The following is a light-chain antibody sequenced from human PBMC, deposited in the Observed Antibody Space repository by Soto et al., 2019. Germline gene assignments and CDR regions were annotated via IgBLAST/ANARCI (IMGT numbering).Light chain of an antibody. CDR3: MLSDSGGLV. CDR2: DTF. CDR1: SGAVTSGRY. J-gene: IGLJ2*01. Sequence: QAVVTQEPSLTVSPGGTVTLTCGSSSGAVTSGRYPYWFQQKPGQAPRTLIYDTFNKHSWTPARFSGSLLGGKAALTLSGAQREDAAEYYCMLSDSGGLVFGGGTKLTVL. V-gene: IGLV7-46*01.